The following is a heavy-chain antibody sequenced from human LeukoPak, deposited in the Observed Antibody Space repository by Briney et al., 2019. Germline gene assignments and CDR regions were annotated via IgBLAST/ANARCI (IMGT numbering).Heavy chain of an antibody. V-gene: IGHV4-39*01. Sequence: SETLSLTCTVSGGSISSSSYYWGWIRQPPGEGLEWIGSIYYSGSTYYNPSLKSRVTISVDTSKNQFSLKLSSVTAADTAVYYCARWLRWLQYAFDYWGQGTLVTVSS. CDR2: IYYSGST. CDR1: GGSISSSSYY. D-gene: IGHD5-24*01. J-gene: IGHJ4*02. CDR3: ARWLRWLQYAFDY.